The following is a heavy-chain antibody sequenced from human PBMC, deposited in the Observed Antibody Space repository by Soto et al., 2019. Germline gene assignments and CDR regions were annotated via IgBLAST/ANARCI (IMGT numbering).Heavy chain of an antibody. CDR1: GFTFSSYG. J-gene: IGHJ4*02. CDR3: ARGPMYRSGWRTKYYFAY. D-gene: IGHD6-19*01. Sequence: PVGSLRLSCAASGFTFSSYGMHWVRHSPGKGLEWVAVIWYDGSNKYYADSVKGRFTISRDNSKNTLYLQMNSLRAEDTAVYYCARGPMYRSGWRTKYYFAYGGQGTLVTAPQ. CDR2: IWYDGSNK. V-gene: IGHV3-33*01.